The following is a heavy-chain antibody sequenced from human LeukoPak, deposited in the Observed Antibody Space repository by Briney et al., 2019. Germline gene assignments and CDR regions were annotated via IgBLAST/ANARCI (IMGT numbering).Heavy chain of an antibody. CDR3: ARGPSRRYYGSGSYYYFDY. D-gene: IGHD3-10*01. Sequence: SETLSLTCDVSGGSVTSTNWWTWVRQPPGKGLEWIGEINHSGSTNYNPSLKSRVTISVDTSKNQFSLKLSSVTAADTAVYYCARGPSRRYYGSGSYYYFDYWGQGTLVTVSS. CDR1: GGSVTSTNW. J-gene: IGHJ4*02. V-gene: IGHV4-4*02. CDR2: INHSGST.